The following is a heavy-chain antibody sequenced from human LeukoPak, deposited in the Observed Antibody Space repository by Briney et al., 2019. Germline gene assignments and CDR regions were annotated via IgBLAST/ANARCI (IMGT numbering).Heavy chain of an antibody. CDR1: GFTFSSYA. D-gene: IGHD4-17*01. V-gene: IGHV3-23*01. J-gene: IGHJ4*02. Sequence: HPGGSLRLSCASSGFTFSSYAMSWVRQAPGKGLEWVSGISGSGGSTYQADSVKGRFTISRDNSKNTLYLQMNSLRAEDTAVYYCAKDLLGSLRSLFDYWGQGTLVTVSS. CDR2: ISGSGGST. CDR3: AKDLLGSLRSLFDY.